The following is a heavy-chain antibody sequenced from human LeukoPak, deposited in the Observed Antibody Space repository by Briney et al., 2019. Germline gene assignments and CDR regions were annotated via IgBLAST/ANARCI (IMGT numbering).Heavy chain of an antibody. V-gene: IGHV3-23*01. CDR1: GFTFSNYA. CDR2: ISGSGGGP. D-gene: IGHD5-24*01. J-gene: IGHJ6*02. Sequence: GGSLRLSCAASGFTFSNYAMSWVRQAPGKGLEWVSGISGSGGGPYYADSVKGRFTISRDNSKNTLYLQMNSLRSEDTAVYYCASRDKGYYYGMDVWGQGTTVTVSS. CDR3: ASRDKGYYYGMDV.